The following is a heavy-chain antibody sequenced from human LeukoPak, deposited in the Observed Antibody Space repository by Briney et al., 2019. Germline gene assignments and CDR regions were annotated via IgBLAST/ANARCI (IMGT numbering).Heavy chain of an antibody. CDR3: ARDLEYWYFDL. CDR2: ITTSSSYM. J-gene: IGHJ2*01. D-gene: IGHD3-3*01. Sequence: PGGSLRLSCAASGFTFSAYNMNWVRRTPGKGLEWVSSITTSSSYMFYADSVRGRFTISRDNAENSLYLQMNSLRDEDTAVYYCARDLEYWYFDLWGRGTLVTVSS. CDR1: GFTFSAYN. V-gene: IGHV3-21*01.